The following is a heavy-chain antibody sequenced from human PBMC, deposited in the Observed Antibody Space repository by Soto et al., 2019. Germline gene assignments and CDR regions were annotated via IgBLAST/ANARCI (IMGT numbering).Heavy chain of an antibody. Sequence: QLQLQESGPGLVKPSETLSLTCTVSGGSISSSSYYWGWIRQPPGKGLEWIGSIYYSGSTYYNPSLKSRVTISVDTSKNQFSLKLSSVTAADTAVYYCARQYGSGSYYPNWFDPWGQGTLVTVSS. V-gene: IGHV4-39*01. CDR2: IYYSGST. CDR3: ARQYGSGSYYPNWFDP. CDR1: GGSISSSSYY. J-gene: IGHJ5*02. D-gene: IGHD3-10*01.